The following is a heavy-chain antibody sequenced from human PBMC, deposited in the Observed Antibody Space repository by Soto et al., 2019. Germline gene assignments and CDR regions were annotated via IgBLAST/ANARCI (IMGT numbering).Heavy chain of an antibody. V-gene: IGHV3-30*18. D-gene: IGHD2-15*01. J-gene: IGHJ4*02. Sequence: QVQLVESGGGVVQPGRSLRLSCAASGFTFSSYGMHWVRQAPGKGLEWVAIISYDGSNKYYVDSVKGRFTISRDNSKNTLYLQMNSLRAEDTAVYYCAKEGPGYYYFDSWGQGTLVTVSS. CDR1: GFTFSSYG. CDR2: ISYDGSNK. CDR3: AKEGPGYYYFDS.